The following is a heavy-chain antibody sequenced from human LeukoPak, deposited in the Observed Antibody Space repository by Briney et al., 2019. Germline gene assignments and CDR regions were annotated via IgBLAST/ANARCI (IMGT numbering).Heavy chain of an antibody. V-gene: IGHV1-69*13. J-gene: IGHJ3*02. Sequence: GASVKVSCKASGGTFSSYAISWVRQAPGQGLEWMGGIIPIFGTANYAQKFQGRVTITADESTSTAYMELSSLRSEDTAVYYCAKGVRAAARLTGAFDIWGQGTMVTVSS. CDR3: AKGVRAAARLTGAFDI. CDR1: GGTFSSYA. CDR2: IIPIFGTA. D-gene: IGHD6-13*01.